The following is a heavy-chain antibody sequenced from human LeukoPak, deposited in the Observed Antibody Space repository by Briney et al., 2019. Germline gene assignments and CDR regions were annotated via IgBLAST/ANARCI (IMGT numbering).Heavy chain of an antibody. D-gene: IGHD6-19*01. V-gene: IGHV1-2*02. J-gene: IGHJ4*02. CDR2: INPNSGGT. CDR1: GYTFTGYY. Sequence: GASVKVSCKASGYTFTGYYMHWVRQAPGQGPEWMGWINPNSGGTNYAQKFQGRVTMTRDTSISTAYMELSRLRSDGTAVYYCARARYSSGWYFDYWGQGTLVTVSS. CDR3: ARARYSSGWYFDY.